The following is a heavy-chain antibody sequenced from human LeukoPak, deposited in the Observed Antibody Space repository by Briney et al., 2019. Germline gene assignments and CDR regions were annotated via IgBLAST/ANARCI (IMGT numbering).Heavy chain of an antibody. CDR2: IGGSGSRT. Sequence: GGSLRLSCAASGFTFRNCAMSWVRQAPGKGLEWVSVIGGSGSRTYYADSVKGRFTISRDNSKNTLYLQMNSLRAEDTAVYYCAKVKPDYYHNSGYQYHFDYWGQGTLVTVSS. J-gene: IGHJ4*02. CDR1: GFTFRNCA. D-gene: IGHD3-22*01. CDR3: AKVKPDYYHNSGYQYHFDY. V-gene: IGHV3-23*01.